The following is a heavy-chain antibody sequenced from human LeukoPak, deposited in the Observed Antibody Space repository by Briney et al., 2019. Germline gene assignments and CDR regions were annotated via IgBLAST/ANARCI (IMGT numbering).Heavy chain of an antibody. CDR1: GLTLSRYA. J-gene: IGHJ6*03. Sequence: GGSQRLSCGASGLTLSRYAVNWVRQAPGRGLEWVSYISPTGDSTLNAEPVKGRFSVSRDNSKNMVYLQMDGLGAEDTATYFCVRKFYFYMDVWGKGTTVTVSS. V-gene: IGHV3-23*01. CDR3: VRKFYFYMDV. CDR2: ISPTGDST.